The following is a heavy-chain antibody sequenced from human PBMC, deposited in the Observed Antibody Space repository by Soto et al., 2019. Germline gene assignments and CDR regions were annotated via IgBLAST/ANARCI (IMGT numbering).Heavy chain of an antibody. CDR2: IIPIFGTA. Sequence: GASVKVSCKASGGTFSSYAISWVRQAPGQGLEWMGGIIPIFGTANYAQKFQGRVTITADESTSTAYMELSSLRSEDTAVYYCARDRRTYYDILTGYYMRSSTEYYFDHWGQGTLVTVSS. CDR3: ARDRRTYYDILTGYYMRSSTEYYFDH. D-gene: IGHD3-9*01. J-gene: IGHJ4*02. CDR1: GGTFSSYA. V-gene: IGHV1-69*13.